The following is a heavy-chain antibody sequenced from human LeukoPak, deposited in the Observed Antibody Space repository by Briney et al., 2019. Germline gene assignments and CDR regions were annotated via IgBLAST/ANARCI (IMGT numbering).Heavy chain of an antibody. D-gene: IGHD3-10*01. CDR2: VFHSGST. CDR1: GGSLNDYC. Sequence: SQTLSLTCDVHGGSLNDYCWTWIRQSPGKGLEWIGEVFHSGSTNYNPSLESRVIISVDTSKREFFLKLHSVTAADTAVYYCSRTSYNSGPTPGGYWGRGTLVTVSS. J-gene: IGHJ4*02. CDR3: SRTSYNSGPTPGGY. V-gene: IGHV4-34*12.